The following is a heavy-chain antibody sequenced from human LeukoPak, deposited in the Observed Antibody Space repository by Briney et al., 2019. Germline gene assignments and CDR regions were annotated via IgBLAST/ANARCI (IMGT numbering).Heavy chain of an antibody. J-gene: IGHJ4*02. CDR3: AKPPDPYGSGSYDY. D-gene: IGHD3-10*01. CDR1: GGSISGNY. V-gene: IGHV4-4*07. Sequence: PSETLSLTCTVSGGSISGNYWSWIRQPAGKGLEWIGRIYSSGSTNYNPSLKGRVTMSVDPSKNQLSLKLSSVTAADTAVYYCAKPPDPYGSGSYDYWGQGTLVTVSS. CDR2: IYSSGST.